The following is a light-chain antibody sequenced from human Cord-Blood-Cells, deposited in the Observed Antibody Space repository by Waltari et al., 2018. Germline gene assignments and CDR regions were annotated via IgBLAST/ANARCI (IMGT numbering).Light chain of an antibody. Sequence: DIQMTQSPSTLSTSVGDRVTITWRASQSISSWLAWYQQKPGKAPKLLIYKASSLERGVPSRFSGSGSGTEFTLTSSSLQPDDCATYCGQQYNGYTWTFGQGTKVEIK. CDR1: QSISSW. V-gene: IGKV1-5*03. CDR3: QQYNGYTWT. J-gene: IGKJ1*01. CDR2: KAS.